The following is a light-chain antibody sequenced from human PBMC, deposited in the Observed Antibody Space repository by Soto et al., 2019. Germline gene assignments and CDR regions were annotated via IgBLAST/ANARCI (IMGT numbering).Light chain of an antibody. V-gene: IGKV3-20*01. CDR2: GAS. CDR1: QSINSRY. Sequence: EIVLTQSPGTLSLSPGERATLSCRASQSINSRYLAWYHQKPGQAPRLLIYGASSSATGIPDRFSGSGSGTDFTITISRLEQEDFVVYYCQQFGSSPGFTFGPGTKVDIK. J-gene: IGKJ3*01. CDR3: QQFGSSPGFT.